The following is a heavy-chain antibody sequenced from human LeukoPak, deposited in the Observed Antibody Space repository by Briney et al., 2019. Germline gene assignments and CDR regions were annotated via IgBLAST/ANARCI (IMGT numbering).Heavy chain of an antibody. CDR3: ARGHTAVTRHFDF. J-gene: IGHJ4*02. V-gene: IGHV3-74*01. D-gene: IGHD4-17*01. Sequence: GGSLRLSCAASGFTFSSYWMHWVRQAPGKGLVWVSRINSDGRTTSYADSVKGRFTISRDDAKNLLYLDMNSLRAEDTAVYYCARGHTAVTRHFDFWGQGTLVTVSS. CDR1: GFTFSSYW. CDR2: INSDGRTT.